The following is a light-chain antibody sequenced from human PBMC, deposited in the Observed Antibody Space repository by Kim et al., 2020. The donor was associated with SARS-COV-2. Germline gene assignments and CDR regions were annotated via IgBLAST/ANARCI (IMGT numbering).Light chain of an antibody. Sequence: GHSFPLSCSGTSSDIGSYNRISWYQQPPGTAPRLIINEVTNRPSGVPDRFSGSKSGNTASLTISGLQAEDEADYYCASYARSDTWVFGGGTKLTVL. CDR3: ASYARSDTWV. J-gene: IGLJ3*02. CDR1: SSDIGSYNR. CDR2: EVT. V-gene: IGLV2-18*02.